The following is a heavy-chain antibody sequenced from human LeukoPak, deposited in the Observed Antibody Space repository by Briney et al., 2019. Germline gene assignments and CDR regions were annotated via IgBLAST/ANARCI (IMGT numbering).Heavy chain of an antibody. CDR1: GFPFSSYA. D-gene: IGHD6-19*01. CDR3: AKGASDWYIDY. Sequence: GGSLRLSCAASGFPFSSYAMNWVRQAPGRGVEWVSVISASGGTTYYADSVKGRFTISRDNSKNTLYLQMSSLRAGDTALYCCAKGASDWYIDYWGQGNLVTVSS. J-gene: IGHJ4*02. V-gene: IGHV3-23*01. CDR2: ISASGGTT.